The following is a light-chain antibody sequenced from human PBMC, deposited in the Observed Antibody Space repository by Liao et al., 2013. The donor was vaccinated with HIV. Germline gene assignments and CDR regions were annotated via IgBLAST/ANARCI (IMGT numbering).Light chain of an antibody. J-gene: IGLJ3*02. CDR2: QDN. Sequence: SYELTQPPSVSVSPGQTAIITCSGHKLGDKYTCWYQQRPGQSPVLVIYQDNKRPFGIPERFSGSNSGNTATLTITGTQAIDEADYYCQAWDSSSWVFGGGTTLTVL. V-gene: IGLV3-1*01. CDR3: QAWDSSSWV. CDR1: KLGDKY.